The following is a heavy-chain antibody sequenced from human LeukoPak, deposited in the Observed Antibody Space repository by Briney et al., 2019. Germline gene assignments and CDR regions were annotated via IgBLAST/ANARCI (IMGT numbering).Heavy chain of an antibody. CDR2: ISSSGSTI. V-gene: IGHV3-48*04. CDR1: GFTFSSYG. J-gene: IGHJ6*03. CDR3: ARTTRQYLTWHYYYYMDV. D-gene: IGHD2-2*01. Sequence: AGRSLRLSCAASGFTFSSYGMHWVRQAPGKGLEWVSYISSSGSTIYYADSVKGRFTISRDNAKNSLYLQMNSLRAEDTAVYYCARTTRQYLTWHYYYYMDVWGKGTTVTVSS.